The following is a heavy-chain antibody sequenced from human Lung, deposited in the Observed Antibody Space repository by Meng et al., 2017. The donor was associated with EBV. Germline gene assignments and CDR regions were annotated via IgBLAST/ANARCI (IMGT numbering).Heavy chain of an antibody. V-gene: IGHV4-30-2*01. J-gene: IGHJ4*02. CDR3: ARGARDYYDSSGYYYDY. CDR2: IYQSGSA. Sequence: PLVQGSGSGLVKPSQTLSLTCAVSGGSISSGGYSWSWIRQPLGKGLEWIGNIYQSGSANYNSSLKSRVIMSIDRSKNQFSLKLTSVTAADTAVYYCARGARDYYDSSGYYYDYWGQGTLVTVSS. CDR1: GGSISSGGYS. D-gene: IGHD3-22*01.